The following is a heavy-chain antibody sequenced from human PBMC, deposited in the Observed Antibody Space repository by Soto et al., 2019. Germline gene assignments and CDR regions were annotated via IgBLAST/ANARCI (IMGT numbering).Heavy chain of an antibody. V-gene: IGHV1-3*01. CDR2: INAGNGNT. J-gene: IGHJ4*02. CDR3: ARSLYSSSYYFDY. Sequence: ASVKVSCKSSGCTFPSYAMHWVRQAPGQRLECMGGINAGNGNTKYSQKFQGRVTITRDTSASTAYMELSSLRSEDTAVYYCARSLYSSSYYFDYWGQGTMVTVSS. CDR1: GCTFPSYA. D-gene: IGHD6-13*01.